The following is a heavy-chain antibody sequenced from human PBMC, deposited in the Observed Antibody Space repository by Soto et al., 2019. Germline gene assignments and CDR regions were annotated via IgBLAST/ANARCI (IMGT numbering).Heavy chain of an antibody. D-gene: IGHD6-13*01. J-gene: IGHJ5*02. V-gene: IGHV1-18*01. CDR3: ARVIAAAGIASWFDP. CDR2: ISAYNGNT. Sequence: QVPLVQSGAEVKKPGASVKVSCKASGYTFTSYGISWVRQAPGQGLEWMGWISAYNGNTNYAQKLQGRVTMTTDTSTSTAYMELRSLRSDDTAVYYCARVIAAAGIASWFDPWGQGTLVTVSS. CDR1: GYTFTSYG.